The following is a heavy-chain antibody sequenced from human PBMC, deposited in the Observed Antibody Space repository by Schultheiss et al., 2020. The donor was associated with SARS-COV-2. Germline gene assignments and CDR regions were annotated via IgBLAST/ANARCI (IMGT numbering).Heavy chain of an antibody. CDR1: GYSISSGYY. J-gene: IGHJ4*02. D-gene: IGHD1-26*01. CDR2: IYHSGST. V-gene: IGHV4-38-2*01. Sequence: SQTLSLTCAVSGYSISSGYYWGWIRQPPGKGLEWIGSIYHSGSTYYNPSLKSRVTISVDTSKNQISLKLRSVTAADTAVYYCARYYSGNYYALDYWGQGTLVTVSS. CDR3: ARYYSGNYYALDY.